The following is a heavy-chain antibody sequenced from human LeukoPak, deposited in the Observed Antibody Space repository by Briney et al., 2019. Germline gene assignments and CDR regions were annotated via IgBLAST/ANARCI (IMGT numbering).Heavy chain of an antibody. V-gene: IGHV1-2*02. Sequence: ASVKLSCTASGYTFTGYYMHWVRQAPGQGLEWMGWINRNSGGTNYAQKFQGRVTMARDTSISTAYMELSRLRSDDTAVYYCARDHGSGSYDVWGQGTLVTVSS. D-gene: IGHD3-10*01. CDR2: INRNSGGT. CDR1: GYTFTGYY. CDR3: ARDHGSGSYDV. J-gene: IGHJ4*02.